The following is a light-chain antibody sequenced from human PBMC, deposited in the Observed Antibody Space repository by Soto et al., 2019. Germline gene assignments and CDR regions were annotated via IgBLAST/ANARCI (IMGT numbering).Light chain of an antibody. CDR3: QQRSHWLT. CDR2: DAS. V-gene: IGKV3-11*01. Sequence: EIVLTQSPATLSLSPGERATLSCRASQSVSSYLAWYQQKPGQAPRLLIYDASNRATSIPARFSGSGSGTDFTLTISSLEPEDFAVYYWQQRSHWLTFGPGTKVDIK. CDR1: QSVSSY. J-gene: IGKJ3*01.